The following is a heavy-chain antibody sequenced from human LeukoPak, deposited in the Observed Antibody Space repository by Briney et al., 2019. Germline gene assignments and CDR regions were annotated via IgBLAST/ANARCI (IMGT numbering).Heavy chain of an antibody. D-gene: IGHD3-22*01. CDR3: ARVRLYDSSGYYRNWFDP. J-gene: IGHJ5*02. CDR1: GGSISSGGYY. V-gene: IGHV4-31*03. CDR2: IYYSGST. Sequence: PSQTLSLTCTVSGGSISSGGYYWSWIRQHPGKGLEWIGYIYYSGSTYYNPSLKSRVTISVDTSKNQFSLKLSSVTAADTAVYYCARVRLYDSSGYYRNWFDPWGQGTLVTVSS.